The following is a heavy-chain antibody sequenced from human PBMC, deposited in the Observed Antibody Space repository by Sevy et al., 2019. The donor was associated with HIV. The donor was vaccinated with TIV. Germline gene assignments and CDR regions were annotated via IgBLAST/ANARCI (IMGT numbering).Heavy chain of an antibody. D-gene: IGHD3-16*01. V-gene: IGHV3-23*01. CDR1: GFTFSSYA. Sequence: GGSLRLSCAASGFTFSSYAMSWVRQAPGKGLEWVSAISGSGGSTYYADSVKGRFTISRDNSKNTLYLQMNSLRAEDTAVYYCAKGRLLSRLGEDHYYFDYWGQGTLVTVSS. CDR2: ISGSGGST. J-gene: IGHJ4*02. CDR3: AKGRLLSRLGEDHYYFDY.